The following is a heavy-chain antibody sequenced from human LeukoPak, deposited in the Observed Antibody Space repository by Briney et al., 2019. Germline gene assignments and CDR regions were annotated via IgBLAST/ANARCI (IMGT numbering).Heavy chain of an antibody. CDR1: GYTSTSYG. J-gene: IGHJ5*02. Sequence: ASVKVSCKAPGYTSTSYGISWVRQAPGQGLEWMGWISAYNGNTNYAQKLQGRVTMTTDTSTSTAYMELRSLRSDDTAVYYCARDLRTIAVAGYNWFDPWGQGTLVTVSS. CDR2: ISAYNGNT. CDR3: ARDLRTIAVAGYNWFDP. D-gene: IGHD6-19*01. V-gene: IGHV1-18*04.